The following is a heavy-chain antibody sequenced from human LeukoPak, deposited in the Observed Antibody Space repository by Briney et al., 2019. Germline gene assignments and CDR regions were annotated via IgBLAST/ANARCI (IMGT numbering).Heavy chain of an antibody. CDR2: INHSGST. CDR3: ARVRRFGLGRLLWFGESHDFDY. V-gene: IGHV4-34*01. CDR1: GGSFSGYY. J-gene: IGHJ4*02. Sequence: SETLSLTCAVYGGSFSGYYWSWIRQPPGKGLEWIGEINHSGSTNYNPSLKSRVTISVDTSKNQFSLKLSSVTAADTAVYYCARVRRFGLGRLLWFGESHDFDYWGQGTLVTVSS. D-gene: IGHD3-10*01.